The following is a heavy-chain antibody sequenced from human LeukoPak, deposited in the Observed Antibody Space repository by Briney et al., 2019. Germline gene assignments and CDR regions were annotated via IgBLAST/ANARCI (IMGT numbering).Heavy chain of an antibody. Sequence: SETLSLTCAVYGGSFSGYYWSWIRQPPGKGLEWIGEINHSGSTNYNPSLTSLKSRVTISVDTSKNQFSLKLSSVTAADTAVYYCARGNCNNTRCLPGDYWGQGTLVTVSS. CDR3: ARGNCNNTRCLPGDY. V-gene: IGHV4-34*01. D-gene: IGHD2-2*01. CDR1: GGSFSGYY. J-gene: IGHJ4*02. CDR2: INHSGST.